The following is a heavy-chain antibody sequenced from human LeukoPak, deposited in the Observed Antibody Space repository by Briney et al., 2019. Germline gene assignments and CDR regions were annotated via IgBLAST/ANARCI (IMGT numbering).Heavy chain of an antibody. CDR2: INPNNGDT. CDR1: GYTFSDHY. Sequence: ASVKVSCKASGYTFSDHYIHWVRQAPGQGLEWMAWINPNNGDTNYAQNFQGRVTMNRDTSISTAYMEVSRLTSDDTAMYYCARGGTYFWEHYFDYWGQGTLVTVSS. D-gene: IGHD3-3*01. V-gene: IGHV1-2*02. J-gene: IGHJ4*02. CDR3: ARGGTYFWEHYFDY.